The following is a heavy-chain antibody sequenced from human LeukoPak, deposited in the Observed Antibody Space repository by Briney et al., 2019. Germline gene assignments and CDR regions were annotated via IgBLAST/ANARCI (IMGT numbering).Heavy chain of an antibody. CDR2: IYYSGST. V-gene: IGHV4-30-4*08. D-gene: IGHD3-22*01. CDR1: GGSISSGGYY. CDR3: ARRGVVVTTTRNAFDI. Sequence: SQTLSLTCTVSGGSISSGGYYWSWIRQHPGKGLEWIGYIYYSGSTYYNPSLKSRVTISVDTSKNQFSLKLSSVTAAGTAVYYCARRGVVVTTTRNAFDIWGQGTMVTVSS. J-gene: IGHJ3*02.